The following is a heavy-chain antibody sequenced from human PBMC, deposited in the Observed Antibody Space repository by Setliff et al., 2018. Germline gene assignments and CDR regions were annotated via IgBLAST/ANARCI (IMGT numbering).Heavy chain of an antibody. CDR3: TPWTGTSRLHY. J-gene: IGHJ4*02. Sequence: GSLRLSCAASGFTFSDHYMDWVRQAPGKGLEWVGRTRNKANSYTTEYAASVKGRFTISRDDSKSIAYLQMSSLKTEDTALYYCTPWTGTSRLHYWGQGTLVTVSS. V-gene: IGHV3-72*01. CDR2: TRNKANSYTT. CDR1: GFTFSDHY. D-gene: IGHD1-7*01.